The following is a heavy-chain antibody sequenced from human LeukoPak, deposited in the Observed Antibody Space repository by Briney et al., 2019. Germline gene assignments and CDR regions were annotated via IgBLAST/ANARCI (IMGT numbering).Heavy chain of an antibody. CDR3: AREPYDYVWGSYGPLDY. D-gene: IGHD3-16*01. CDR2: INPGGTST. J-gene: IGHJ4*02. CDR1: GFTFSSYS. V-gene: IGHV3-NL1*01. Sequence: GGSLRLSCAASGFTFSSYSMNWVRQAPGKGLEWVSAINPGGTSTYYADSVKGRFTISRDNSKNTFYLQMNSLRDEDTAVYYCAREPYDYVWGSYGPLDYWGQGTLVTVSS.